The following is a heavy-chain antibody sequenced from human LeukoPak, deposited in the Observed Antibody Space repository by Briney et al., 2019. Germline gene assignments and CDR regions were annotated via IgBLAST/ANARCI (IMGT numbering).Heavy chain of an antibody. CDR1: GGSISSYY. Sequence: SGTLSLTCTVSGGSISSYYWTWIRQPPGKGLEWIGYIYYSGSTNYNPSLKSRVTISVDTSKNQFFLKLSSVTAADTAVYYCARLGRYYYDSRVDYWGQGTLVTVSS. CDR3: ARLGRYYYDSRVDY. CDR2: IYYSGST. D-gene: IGHD3-22*01. V-gene: IGHV4-59*01. J-gene: IGHJ4*02.